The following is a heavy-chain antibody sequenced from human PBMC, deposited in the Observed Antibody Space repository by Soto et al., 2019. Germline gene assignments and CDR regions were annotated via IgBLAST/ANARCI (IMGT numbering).Heavy chain of an antibody. Sequence: SVKVSCKASGGTFSSYTISWVRQAPGQGLEWMGRIIPILGIANYAQKFQGRVTITADKSTSTAYMELSSLRSEDTAVYYCARDRVREAAGHFDYWGQGTLVTVS. CDR1: GGTFSSYT. CDR2: IIPILGIA. D-gene: IGHD6-13*01. V-gene: IGHV1-69*04. CDR3: ARDRVREAAGHFDY. J-gene: IGHJ4*02.